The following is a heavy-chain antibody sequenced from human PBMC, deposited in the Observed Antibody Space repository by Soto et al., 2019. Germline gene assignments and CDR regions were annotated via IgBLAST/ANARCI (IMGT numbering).Heavy chain of an antibody. CDR3: AKDGDAQYYYDSSLGFDP. CDR2: ISGSGGST. Sequence: GGSMRLSCAASGFTFSGYAMSWVRQAPGKGLEWVSAISGSGGSTYYADSVKGRFTMSRDNSKNTLYLQMNSLRAEDTAVYYCAKDGDAQYYYDSSLGFDPWGQGTLVTVSS. D-gene: IGHD3-22*01. CDR1: GFTFSGYA. J-gene: IGHJ5*02. V-gene: IGHV3-23*01.